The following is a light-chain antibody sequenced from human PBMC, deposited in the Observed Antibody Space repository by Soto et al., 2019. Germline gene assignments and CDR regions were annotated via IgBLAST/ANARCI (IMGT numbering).Light chain of an antibody. CDR1: SSDVGGYNY. CDR3: SSYTSSFLYV. V-gene: IGLV2-14*03. J-gene: IGLJ1*01. Sequence: QSALTQPASVSGSPGQSITLSCTGTSSDVGGYNYVSWYQQHPGKAPKLMIYDVSNRPSGVSNRFSGSKSGNTASLTISGLQAEDEADYYCSSYTSSFLYVFESGTKVTV. CDR2: DVS.